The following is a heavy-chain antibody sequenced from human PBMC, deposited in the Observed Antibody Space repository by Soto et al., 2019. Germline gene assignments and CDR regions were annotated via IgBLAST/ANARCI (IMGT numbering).Heavy chain of an antibody. CDR2: IYHSGST. CDR3: ARVPDR. D-gene: IGHD2-2*01. V-gene: IGHV4-30-2*01. J-gene: IGHJ5*02. Sequence: SETLSLTGAVAGGAISSGGNSWSWIGQPPGKGLEWIGYIYHSGSTYYTPSLKSRVTISVDRSKNQFSLTLSSLTAADTAVYYCARVPDRWGQGTLVTVS. CDR1: GGAISSGGNS.